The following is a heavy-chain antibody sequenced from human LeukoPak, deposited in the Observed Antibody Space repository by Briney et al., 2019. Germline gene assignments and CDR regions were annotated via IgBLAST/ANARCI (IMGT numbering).Heavy chain of an antibody. Sequence: GASVKVSCKASGYTFTSYYMHRVRQAPGQGLEWMGIINPSGGSTSYAQKFQGRVTMTRDTSTSTVYMELSRLRSEDTGVYYCARGVGERLMRNHNLFDPWGQGTLVTVSS. CDR3: ARGVGERLMRNHNLFDP. V-gene: IGHV1-46*01. CDR1: GYTFTSYY. D-gene: IGHD3-16*01. CDR2: INPSGGST. J-gene: IGHJ5*02.